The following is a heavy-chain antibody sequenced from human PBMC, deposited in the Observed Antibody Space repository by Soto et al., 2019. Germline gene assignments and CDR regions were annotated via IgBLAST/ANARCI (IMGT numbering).Heavy chain of an antibody. Sequence: PSETLSLTCTVSGGSISSGDYYWSWIRQPPGKGLEWIGYIYYSGSTYYNPSLKSRVTISVDTSKNQFSLKLSSVTAADTAVYYCARKVVPAAAGYDYWGQGTLVTVS. V-gene: IGHV4-30-4*01. CDR1: GGSISSGDYY. CDR3: ARKVVPAAAGYDY. D-gene: IGHD2-2*01. J-gene: IGHJ4*02. CDR2: IYYSGST.